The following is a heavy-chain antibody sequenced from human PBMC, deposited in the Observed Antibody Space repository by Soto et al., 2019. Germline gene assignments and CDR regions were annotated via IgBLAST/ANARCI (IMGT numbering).Heavy chain of an antibody. CDR3: ATMGEVTGYYKPKSYFNL. Sequence: QVQLQESGPGLVKPSETLSLTCTVSGGSISSYYWSWIRQPPGKGLEWIGYIYYSGSTNYNPSLKSRVTISVDTSKNQFSLKLSSVTAADTAVYYCATMGEVTGYYKPKSYFNLWGRGTLVTVSS. J-gene: IGHJ2*01. V-gene: IGHV4-59*08. CDR2: IYYSGST. CDR1: GGSISSYY. D-gene: IGHD3-9*01.